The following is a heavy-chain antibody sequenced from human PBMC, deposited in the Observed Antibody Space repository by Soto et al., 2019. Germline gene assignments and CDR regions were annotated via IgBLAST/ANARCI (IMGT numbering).Heavy chain of an antibody. D-gene: IGHD2-2*01. CDR1: GFTFTRYS. CDR3: AREDSIIIPAVSDF. V-gene: IGHV3-21*01. Sequence: GGSLRLSCAASGFTFTRYSMNWVRQAPGKGLEWVSSISSTTNYIYYADSMKGRFAISRDNAKSSVSLQMNTLRVEDTAVYYCAREDSIIIPAVSDFWGQGTLVTVSS. J-gene: IGHJ4*02. CDR2: ISSTTNYI.